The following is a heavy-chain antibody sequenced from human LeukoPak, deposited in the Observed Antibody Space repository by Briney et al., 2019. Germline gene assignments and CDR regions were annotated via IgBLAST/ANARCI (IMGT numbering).Heavy chain of an antibody. D-gene: IGHD4-17*01. CDR2: ISSSSSYI. Sequence: PGGSPRLSCAASGFTFSSYSMNWVRQAPGKGLEWVSSISSSSSYIYYADSVKGRFTISRDNAKNSLYLQMNSLRAEDTAVYYCARDSTTVTSSGFDYWGQGTLVTVSS. J-gene: IGHJ4*02. CDR1: GFTFSSYS. V-gene: IGHV3-21*01. CDR3: ARDSTTVTSSGFDY.